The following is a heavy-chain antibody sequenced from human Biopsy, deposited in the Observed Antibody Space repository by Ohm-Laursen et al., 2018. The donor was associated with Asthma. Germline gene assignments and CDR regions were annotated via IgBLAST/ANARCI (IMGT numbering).Heavy chain of an antibody. V-gene: IGHV3-30*03. D-gene: IGHD3-22*01. CDR1: GFSFSELV. Sequence: SLRLSCSASGFSFSELVMHWVRQAPGKGLEWVAVISYDGSTKYYADSVKGRFTISRDNSKNTLYLQMSSLRAEDTAVYYCARGDSSNWSHYYFDYWGQGTLVTVSS. J-gene: IGHJ4*02. CDR3: ARGDSSNWSHYYFDY. CDR2: ISYDGSTK.